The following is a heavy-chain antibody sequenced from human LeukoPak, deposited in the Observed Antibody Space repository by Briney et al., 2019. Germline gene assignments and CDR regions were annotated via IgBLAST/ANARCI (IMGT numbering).Heavy chain of an antibody. Sequence: SETLSLTCTVSVDSFSSDSYYWNWIRQAPGKGPEWIGNIYRGRTRFNPALTRRVTISLDMSKTKVSLSLTSVTAADTAMYYCAREGEYGDSYYWGQGILVIVSA. J-gene: IGHJ4*02. CDR3: AREGEYGDSYY. D-gene: IGHD4-17*01. V-gene: IGHV4-30-2*01. CDR2: IYRGRT. CDR1: VDSFSSDSYY.